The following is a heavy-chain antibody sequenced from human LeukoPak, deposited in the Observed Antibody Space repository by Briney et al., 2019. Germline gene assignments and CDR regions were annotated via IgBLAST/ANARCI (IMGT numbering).Heavy chain of an antibody. CDR1: GFTFSSYD. CDR3: ARATVTYYCDSSGLTPASAFDI. V-gene: IGHV3-13*01. J-gene: IGHJ3*02. CDR2: IGTAGDT. Sequence: GGSLRLSCAASGFTFSSYDMHWVRQATGKGLEWVSAIGTAGDTYYPGSVKGRFTISRENAKNSLYLQMNSLRAGDTAVYYCARATVTYYCDSSGLTPASAFDIWGQGTMVTVSS. D-gene: IGHD3-22*01.